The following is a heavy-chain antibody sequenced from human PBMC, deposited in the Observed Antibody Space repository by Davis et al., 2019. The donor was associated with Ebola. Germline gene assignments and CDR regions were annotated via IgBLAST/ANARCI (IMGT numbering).Heavy chain of an antibody. V-gene: IGHV3-30*18. Sequence: GGSLRLSCAASGFTFSSYGMHWVRQAPGKGLEWVAVISYDGSNKYYADSVKGRFTISRDNSKNTLYLQMNSLRAEDTAVYYCAKDEGCSSTSCFIYYYYGMDVWGQGTTVTVSS. CDR3: AKDEGCSSTSCFIYYYYGMDV. CDR1: GFTFSSYG. J-gene: IGHJ6*02. D-gene: IGHD2-2*01. CDR2: ISYDGSNK.